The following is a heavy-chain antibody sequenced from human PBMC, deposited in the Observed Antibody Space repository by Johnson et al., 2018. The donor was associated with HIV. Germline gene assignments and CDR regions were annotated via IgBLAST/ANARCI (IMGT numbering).Heavy chain of an antibody. Sequence: VQLVESGGGLVQSGGSLRLSCAGSGYIFRNYWMHWVRQAPGKGLVWVSHIHSDETDTTYADSVKGRFTISRDNARNTLYLQLNSLVAEDTAVYYCAREGRLGSYLGGVAFDIWGQGTMVTVSS. J-gene: IGHJ3*02. CDR3: AREGRLGSYLGGVAFDI. CDR2: IHSDETDT. D-gene: IGHD1-26*01. CDR1: GYIFRNYW. V-gene: IGHV3-74*01.